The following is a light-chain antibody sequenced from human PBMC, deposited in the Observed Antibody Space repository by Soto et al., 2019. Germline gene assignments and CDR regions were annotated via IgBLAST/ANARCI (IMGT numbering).Light chain of an antibody. V-gene: IGKV3-11*01. CDR2: DAS. CDR3: QQRSNWPPYMYT. Sequence: EIVLTQSPATLSLSPGERATLSCRASQIVSSYLAWYQQKPGQAPRLLIYDASNRATGIPARFSGSGSGTDFTLTISSLEPEDFAVYYCQQRSNWPPYMYTFGQGTKVDIK. CDR1: QIVSSY. J-gene: IGKJ2*01.